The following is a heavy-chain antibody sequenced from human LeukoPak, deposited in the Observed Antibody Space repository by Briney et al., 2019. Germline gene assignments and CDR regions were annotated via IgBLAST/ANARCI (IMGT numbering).Heavy chain of an antibody. J-gene: IGHJ4*02. CDR3: AKDYYDFWSGFDS. CDR1: GFTFSSYG. CDR2: IRYDGSNK. V-gene: IGHV3-30*02. D-gene: IGHD3-3*01. Sequence: GGSLRLSCAASGFTFSSYGMHWVRQAPGKGLEWVAFIRYDGSNKYYADSVKGRFTISRDNSKDTLYLQMNSLRAEDTALYYCAKDYYDFWSGFDSWGQGTLVTVSS.